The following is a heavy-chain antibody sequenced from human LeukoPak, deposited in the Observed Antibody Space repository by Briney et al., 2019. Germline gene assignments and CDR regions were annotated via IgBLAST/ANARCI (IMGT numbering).Heavy chain of an antibody. V-gene: IGHV5-51*01. J-gene: IGHJ6*02. CDR1: EYSFTSYW. Sequence: ESLKISCKGSEYSFTSYWIGWVRQMPGKGLEWRGISYPGDSDTRYSPSFQGQVPISADQSISPAYLQWSSLKASDTAMYYCARHSWDSSGYYDYYYGMDVWGQGTTVIVSS. D-gene: IGHD3-22*01. CDR3: ARHSWDSSGYYDYYYGMDV. CDR2: SYPGDSDT.